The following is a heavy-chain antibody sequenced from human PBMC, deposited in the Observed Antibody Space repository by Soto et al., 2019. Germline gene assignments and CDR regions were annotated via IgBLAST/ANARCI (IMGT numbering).Heavy chain of an antibody. D-gene: IGHD2-15*01. V-gene: IGHV3-48*02. CDR1: GFTFSSYS. J-gene: IGHJ5*02. CDR2: ISSSSSTI. CDR3: ARDVGYCSGGSCSGSDWFDP. Sequence: GGSLRLSCAASGFTFSSYSMNWVRQAPGKGLEWVSYISSSSSTIYYADSVKGRFTISRDNAKNSLYLQMNSLRDEDTAVYYCARDVGYCSGGSCSGSDWFDPWGQGTLVTVSS.